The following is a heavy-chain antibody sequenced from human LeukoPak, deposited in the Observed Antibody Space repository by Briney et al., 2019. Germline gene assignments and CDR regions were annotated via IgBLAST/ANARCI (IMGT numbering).Heavy chain of an antibody. CDR3: AKDYRALRLDDAFDI. CDR1: GFTFSSYG. Sequence: PGGSLRLSCAASGFTFSSYGMHWVRQAPGKGLEWVAVISYDGSNKYYADSVKGRFTISRDNSKNTLYLQMNSLRAEDTAVYYCAKDYRALRLDDAFDIWGQGTMVTVSS. D-gene: IGHD3-16*01. CDR2: ISYDGSNK. V-gene: IGHV3-30*18. J-gene: IGHJ3*02.